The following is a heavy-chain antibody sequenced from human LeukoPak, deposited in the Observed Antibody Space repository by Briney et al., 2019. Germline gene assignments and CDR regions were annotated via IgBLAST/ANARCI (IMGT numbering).Heavy chain of an antibody. CDR1: GFTFSSYA. J-gene: IGHJ4*02. D-gene: IGHD3-22*01. V-gene: IGHV3-30*04. CDR3: ARELTAFSSGYYYGY. Sequence: GGSLRLSCAASGFTFSSYAMHWVRQAPGKGLEWVAVISYDGSNKYYADSVKGRFTISRDNSKNTLYLQMNSLRAGDTAVYCCARELTAFSSGYYYGYWGQGTLVTVSS. CDR2: ISYDGSNK.